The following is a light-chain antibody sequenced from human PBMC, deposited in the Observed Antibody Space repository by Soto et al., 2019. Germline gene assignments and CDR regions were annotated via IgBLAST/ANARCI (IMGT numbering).Light chain of an antibody. V-gene: IGKV1-5*03. Sequence: DIQMTQSPSTLSASVGDRVTITCRASQSISSWLGWYQQKPGKAPKLLIYKASNLESGVPSRFSGSGSWTEFTLTISSLQPDDFATYHCQQSNSYSRTFGQGTKVEIK. CDR3: QQSNSYSRT. J-gene: IGKJ1*01. CDR1: QSISSW. CDR2: KAS.